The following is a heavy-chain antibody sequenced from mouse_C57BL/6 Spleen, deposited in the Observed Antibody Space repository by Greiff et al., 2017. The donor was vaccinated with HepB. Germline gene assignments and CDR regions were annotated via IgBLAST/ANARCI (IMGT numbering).Heavy chain of an antibody. V-gene: IGHV2-2*01. J-gene: IGHJ3*01. Sequence: QVQLQQSGPGLVQPSQSLSITCTVSGFSLTSYGVHWVRQSPGKGLEWLGVIWSGGSTDYNAAFISRLSISKDNSKSQVFFKMNILQAYDTAIYYCARGNYVPFAYCGQGTLVTVSA. CDR2: IWSGGST. CDR1: GFSLTSYG. CDR3: ARGNYVPFAY. D-gene: IGHD2-1*01.